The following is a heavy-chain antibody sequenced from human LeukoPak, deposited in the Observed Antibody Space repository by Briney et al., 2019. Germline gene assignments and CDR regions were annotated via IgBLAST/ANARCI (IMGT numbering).Heavy chain of an antibody. Sequence: GGSLRLPCAASGFTFSSYSMNWVRQAPGKGLEWVSYISSSSSTIYYADSVKGRFTISRDNAKNSLYLQMNSLRAEDTAVYYCARSQGYCSSTSCPGEYFDYWGQGTLVTVSS. CDR1: GFTFSSYS. CDR3: ARSQGYCSSTSCPGEYFDY. V-gene: IGHV3-48*01. D-gene: IGHD2-2*01. CDR2: ISSSSSTI. J-gene: IGHJ4*02.